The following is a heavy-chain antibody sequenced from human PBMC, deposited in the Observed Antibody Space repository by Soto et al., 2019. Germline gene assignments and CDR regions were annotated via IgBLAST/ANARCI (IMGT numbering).Heavy chain of an antibody. D-gene: IGHD4-4*01. CDR1: GYTFTSYD. V-gene: IGHV1-8*01. J-gene: IGHJ5*02. Sequence: ASVKVSCKASGYTFTSYDINWVRQATGQGLEWMGWMNPNSGNTGYAQKFQGRVTMTRNTSISTAYMELSSLRSEDTAVYYCARRRDLQWSGYPRNWSHHWGQGPLGTVS. CDR3: ARRRDLQWSGYPRNWSHH. CDR2: MNPNSGNT.